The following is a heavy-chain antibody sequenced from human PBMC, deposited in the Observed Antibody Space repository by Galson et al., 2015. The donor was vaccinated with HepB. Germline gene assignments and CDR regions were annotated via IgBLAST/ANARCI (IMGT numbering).Heavy chain of an antibody. V-gene: IGHV3-48*01. Sequence: SLRLSCAASGFTFSSYSMNWVRQAPGKGLEWVSYISSSSNTIYYADSVKGRFTISRDNAKNSLYLQMNSLRAEDTAVYYCARDSRPYSSGRNHDYWGQGTLVTVSS. CDR1: GFTFSSYS. D-gene: IGHD6-19*01. CDR3: ARDSRPYSSGRNHDY. J-gene: IGHJ4*02. CDR2: ISSSSNTI.